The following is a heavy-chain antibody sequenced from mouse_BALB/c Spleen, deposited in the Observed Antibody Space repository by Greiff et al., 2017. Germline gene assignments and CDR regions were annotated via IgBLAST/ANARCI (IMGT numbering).Heavy chain of an antibody. CDR1: GFAFSSYD. V-gene: IGHV5-12-1*01. CDR2: ISSGGGST. CDR3: ARLCDYDYAMDY. D-gene: IGHD2-4*01. Sequence: EVQLVESGGGLVKPGGSLKLSCAASGFAFSSYDMSWVRQTPEKRLEWVAYISSGGGSTYSPDTVKGRFTISRDNAKNTLYLQMSSLKSEDTAMYYCARLCDYDYAMDYWGQGTSVTVSS. J-gene: IGHJ4*01.